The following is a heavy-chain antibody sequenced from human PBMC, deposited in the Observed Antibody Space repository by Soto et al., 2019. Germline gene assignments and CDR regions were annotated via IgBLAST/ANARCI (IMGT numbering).Heavy chain of an antibody. CDR1: RFTLSNYA. J-gene: IGHJ6*04. Sequence: WGSLRLSCAASRFTLSNYAMHWFRQAPGKGLEWVAVVSYDGTNKYYADSVKGRFTISRDNSKNTLYLQMNSLRAEDTAVYYCARGKVTYYDDTDDPDISGMDVWGKGTKATV. CDR2: VSYDGTNK. CDR3: ARGKVTYYDDTDDPDISGMDV. V-gene: IGHV3-30-3*01. D-gene: IGHD3-16*01.